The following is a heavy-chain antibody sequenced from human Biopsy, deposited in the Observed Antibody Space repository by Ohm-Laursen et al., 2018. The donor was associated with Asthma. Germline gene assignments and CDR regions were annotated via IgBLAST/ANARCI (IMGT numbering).Heavy chain of an antibody. Sequence: SLRLSCAASGITFSTYGMHWVRQAPGKGLEWVSFIWYDGRKKTYADSVKGRFTISRDNSKNTLYLQMNSLRAEDTAVYYCARKITARGGMGVWGQGTTVTVSS. J-gene: IGHJ6*02. CDR2: IWYDGRKK. CDR1: GITFSTYG. CDR3: ARKITARGGMGV. V-gene: IGHV3-33*01. D-gene: IGHD6-6*01.